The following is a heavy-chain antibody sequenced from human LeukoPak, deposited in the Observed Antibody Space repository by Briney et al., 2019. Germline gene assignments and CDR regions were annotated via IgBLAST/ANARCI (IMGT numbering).Heavy chain of an antibody. CDR2: IYPGDSDT. J-gene: IGHJ4*02. CDR3: ARRGQQWLGPDY. CDR1: GYSSTSYW. Sequence: PGESLKISCKGFGYSSTSYWIGWVRQLPRKGLEWMGIIYPGDSDTRYSPSFQGQVTFSADKSISTAYLQWSSLKASDTAMYYCARRGQQWLGPDYWGQGTLVTVSS. V-gene: IGHV5-51*01. D-gene: IGHD6-19*01.